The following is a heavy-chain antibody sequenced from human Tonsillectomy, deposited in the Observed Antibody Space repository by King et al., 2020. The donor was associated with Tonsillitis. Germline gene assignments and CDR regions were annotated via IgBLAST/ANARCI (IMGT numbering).Heavy chain of an antibody. J-gene: IGHJ6*02. CDR1: GFTFSSYA. D-gene: IGHD3-3*01. V-gene: IGHV3-23*04. CDR3: AKKGDVTIFGVVEDYYYGMDV. Sequence: VQLVESGGGLVQRGGSLRLSCAASGFTFSSYAMSWVRQAPGKGLEWVSDISGSGGTTYYADSVKGRFTISRDNSKNTLYLQMNSLRAEDMAVYYCAKKGDVTIFGVVEDYYYGMDVWGQGTTVTVSS. CDR2: ISGSGGTT.